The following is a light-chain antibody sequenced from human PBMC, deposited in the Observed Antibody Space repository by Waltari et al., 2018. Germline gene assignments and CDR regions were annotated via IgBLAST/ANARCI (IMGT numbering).Light chain of an antibody. CDR2: HAY. V-gene: IGKV1-39*01. J-gene: IGKJ2*01. Sequence: DIQMTQSPSSLSASVGDRVTIACRASKRISYLNWYQQTPGKSPKLLIYHAYNLQSGVPSRFSGSGSGTDFTLTISGLQPEDFSNYYCQQRDRPPYNFGPGTKLEI. CDR1: KRISY. CDR3: QQRDRPPYN.